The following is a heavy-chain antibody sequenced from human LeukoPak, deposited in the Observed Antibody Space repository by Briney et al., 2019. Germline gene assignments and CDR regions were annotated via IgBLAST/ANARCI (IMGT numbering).Heavy chain of an antibody. CDR3: ARDGLDRGGDCFWLD. J-gene: IGHJ4*02. CDR2: ISSSSSYI. D-gene: IGHD2-21*02. CDR1: GFTFSSYS. V-gene: IGHV3-21*04. Sequence: GGSLRLSCAASGFTFSSYSMNWVRQAPGKGLEWVSSISSSSSYIYYADSVKGRFTISRDNAKNSLYLQMNSLRAEDTAVYYCARDGLDRGGDCFWLDWGQGTLVTVSS.